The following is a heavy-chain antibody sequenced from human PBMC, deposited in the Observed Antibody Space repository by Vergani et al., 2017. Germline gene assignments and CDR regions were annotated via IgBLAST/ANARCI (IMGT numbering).Heavy chain of an antibody. CDR1: GGSFSGYY. CDR3: ARQKLTMVRGVIKGQFGY. J-gene: IGHJ4*02. V-gene: IGHV4-34*01. CDR2: INHSGST. D-gene: IGHD3-10*01. Sequence: QVQLQQWGAGLLKPSETLSLTCAVYGGSFSGYYWSWIRQPPGKGLEWIGEINHSGSTNYNPSLKSRVTISVDPSKNQFSLKLSSVTAADTAVYYCARQKLTMVRGVIKGQFGYWGQGTLVTVSS.